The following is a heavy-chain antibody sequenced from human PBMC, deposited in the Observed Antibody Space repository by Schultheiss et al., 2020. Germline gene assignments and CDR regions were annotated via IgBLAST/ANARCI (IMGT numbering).Heavy chain of an antibody. Sequence: SETLSLTCTVSGGSISSGGYYWSWIRQHPGKGLEWIGYIYYSGSTYYNPSLKSRVTISVDTSKNQFYLKLSSVTAADTAVYYCARADGPKANDAFDIWGQGTMVNVSS. J-gene: IGHJ3*02. V-gene: IGHV4-31*03. D-gene: IGHD5-24*01. CDR1: GGSISSGGYY. CDR3: ARADGPKANDAFDI. CDR2: IYYSGST.